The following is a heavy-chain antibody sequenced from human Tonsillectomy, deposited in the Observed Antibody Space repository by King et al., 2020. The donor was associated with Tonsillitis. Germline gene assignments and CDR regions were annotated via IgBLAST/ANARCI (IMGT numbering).Heavy chain of an antibody. J-gene: IGHJ4*02. Sequence: VQLVESGGGLVQPGGSLRLSCAASGFTFSSSAMSWVRQAPGKGLEWVSAISAGGGGTYYADSVKGRFTISRENSKTTLYLQMNSLRAEDTAVYYCAKDHYYGSGTYPDYWGQGTLVPVSS. V-gene: IGHV3-23*04. CDR1: GFTFSSSA. D-gene: IGHD3-10*01. CDR3: AKDHYYGSGTYPDY. CDR2: ISAGGGGT.